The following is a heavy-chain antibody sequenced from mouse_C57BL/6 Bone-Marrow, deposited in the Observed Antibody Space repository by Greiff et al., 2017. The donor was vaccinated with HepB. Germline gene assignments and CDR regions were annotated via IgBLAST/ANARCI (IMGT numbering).Heavy chain of an antibody. CDR2: IYPRSGNT. CDR1: GYTFTSYG. V-gene: IGHV1-81*01. J-gene: IGHJ2*01. D-gene: IGHD1-2*01. Sequence: QVQLKQSGAELARPGASVKLSCKASGYTFTSYGISWVKQRTGQGLEWIGEIYPRSGNTYYNEKFKGKATLTADKSSSTAYMELRSLTSEDSAVYYCAREGNYGYYFDYWGQGTTLTVSS. CDR3: AREGNYGYYFDY.